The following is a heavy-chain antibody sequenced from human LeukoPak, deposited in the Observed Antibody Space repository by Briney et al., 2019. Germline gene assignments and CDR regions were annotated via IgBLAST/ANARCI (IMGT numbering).Heavy chain of an antibody. D-gene: IGHD1-14*01. J-gene: IGHJ4*02. Sequence: SETLSLTCTVSGGSISSYYWSWIRQPPGKGLEWIGYIYYSGSTNYNPSLKSRVTMSVDTSKKQFSLKLSSVTAADTAVYYCATGRGAVFDYWGQGTLVTVSS. CDR1: GGSISSYY. V-gene: IGHV4-59*08. CDR3: ATGRGAVFDY. CDR2: IYYSGST.